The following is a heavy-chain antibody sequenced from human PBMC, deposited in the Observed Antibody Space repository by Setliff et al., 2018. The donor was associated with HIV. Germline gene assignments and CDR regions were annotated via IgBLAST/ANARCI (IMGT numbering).Heavy chain of an antibody. D-gene: IGHD2-2*03. CDR3: ARDPYGYCTTTTCYVPGY. V-gene: IGHV1-2*06. J-gene: IGHJ4*02. CDR1: GYTFDGHY. Sequence: ASVKVSCKTSGYTFDGHYLHWVRQAPGQGLEWMGRISPNNFNTQYAKNFQGRVTMTWDTSTSTGYMEVYRLRSEDTAIYYCARDPYGYCTTTTCYVPGYWGQGTLVTSPQ. CDR2: ISPNNFNT.